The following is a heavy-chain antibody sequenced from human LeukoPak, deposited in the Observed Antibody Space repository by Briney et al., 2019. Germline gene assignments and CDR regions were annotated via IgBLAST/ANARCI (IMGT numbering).Heavy chain of an antibody. J-gene: IGHJ6*03. CDR3: ARRLRGDYYYMDV. CDR2: IYYSGST. Sequence: PSETLSLTCTVSGGSISSYYWSWIRQPPGKGLEWIGYIYYSGSTNYNPSLKSRVTISVDTSKNQFSLKLSSVTAADTAVYYCARRLRGDYYYMDVWGKGTTVTVSS. CDR1: GGSISSYY. V-gene: IGHV4-59*01. D-gene: IGHD4-17*01.